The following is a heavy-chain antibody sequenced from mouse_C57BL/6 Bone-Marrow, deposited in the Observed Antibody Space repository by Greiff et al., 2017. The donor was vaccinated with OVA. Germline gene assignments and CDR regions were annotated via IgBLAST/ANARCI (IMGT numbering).Heavy chain of an antibody. J-gene: IGHJ1*03. Sequence: VQLQQSGAELVKPGASVKLSCKASGYTFTSYWMQWVKQRPGQGLEWIGEIDPSDSYTNYNQKFKGKATLTVDTSSSTAYMQLSSLTSEDSAVYYCAAYGSSSYWYFDVWGTGTTVTVSS. CDR3: AAYGSSSYWYFDV. D-gene: IGHD1-1*01. CDR1: GYTFTSYW. V-gene: IGHV1-50*01. CDR2: IDPSDSYT.